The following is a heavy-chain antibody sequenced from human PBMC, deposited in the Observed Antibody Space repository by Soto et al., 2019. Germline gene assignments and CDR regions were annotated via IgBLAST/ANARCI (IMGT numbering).Heavy chain of an antibody. CDR1: GYTFTSYG. CDR2: ISTYNGNT. J-gene: IGHJ4*02. Sequence: QVQLVQSGAEVKKPGASVKVSCKASGYTFTSYGISWVRQAPVQWLEWMGWISTYNGNTNNAQKLQGIVTMTTDTSTSTAYMELRSLRSDDTAVYYCARVSRNYDSSGYSSKIDYWGQGTLVTVSS. CDR3: ARVSRNYDSSGYSSKIDY. D-gene: IGHD3-22*01. V-gene: IGHV1-18*01.